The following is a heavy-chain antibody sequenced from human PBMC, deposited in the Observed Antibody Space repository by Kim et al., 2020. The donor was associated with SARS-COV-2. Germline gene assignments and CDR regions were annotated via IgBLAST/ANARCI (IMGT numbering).Heavy chain of an antibody. J-gene: IGHJ4*02. CDR3: ARTGRDGSGSYYKIRFDY. V-gene: IGHV4-34*01. Sequence: KSRVPISVDTSKNQFSLKLSSVTAADTAVYYCARTGRDGSGSYYKIRFDYWGQGTLVTVSS. D-gene: IGHD3-10*01.